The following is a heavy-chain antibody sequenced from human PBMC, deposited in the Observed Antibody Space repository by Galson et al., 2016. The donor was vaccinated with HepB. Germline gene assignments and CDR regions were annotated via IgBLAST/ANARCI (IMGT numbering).Heavy chain of an antibody. D-gene: IGHD2-2*01. CDR3: ARGGHGIILVVQFDY. V-gene: IGHV1-69*06. CDR2: IVPILSTV. CDR1: GGTFNNYA. Sequence: SVKVSCKASGGTFNNYAISWVRQAPGQGLEWMGGIVPILSTVHYAQKFQGRVTISADKSTSTAYMELSSLTSEDTAVYYCARGGHGIILVVQFDYWGQGTPVTVSS. J-gene: IGHJ4*02.